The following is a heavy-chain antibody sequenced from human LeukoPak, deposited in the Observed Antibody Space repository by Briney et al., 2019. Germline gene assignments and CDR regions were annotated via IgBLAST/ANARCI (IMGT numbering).Heavy chain of an antibody. CDR1: GFTFDDYG. D-gene: IGHD3-9*01. V-gene: IGHV3-20*04. Sequence: GGTLRLSCAASGFTFDDYGMSCVRRAPGKGLEWGSGINWKGGSTVYADSVKGRFTISRDNAKNSLYLHMNSLRAEDTALYYCARSENQKTGPTPVVYWGQGTLVTVSS. CDR2: INWKGGST. J-gene: IGHJ4*02. CDR3: ARSENQKTGPTPVVY.